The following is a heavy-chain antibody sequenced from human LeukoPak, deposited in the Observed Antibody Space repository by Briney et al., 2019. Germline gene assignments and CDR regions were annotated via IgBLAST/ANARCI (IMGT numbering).Heavy chain of an antibody. CDR2: MNPNSGNT. CDR1: GYTFTSYD. D-gene: IGHD4-17*01. Sequence: ASGKVSCKASGYTFTSYDINWVRQATALGLEWMGLMNPNSGNTGYAQKFQGRVTMTRNTSISTAYMELSSLRSEDTAVYYCARGTTVTTFLIYWGQGTLVTVSS. CDR3: ARGTTVTTFLIY. J-gene: IGHJ4*02. V-gene: IGHV1-8*01.